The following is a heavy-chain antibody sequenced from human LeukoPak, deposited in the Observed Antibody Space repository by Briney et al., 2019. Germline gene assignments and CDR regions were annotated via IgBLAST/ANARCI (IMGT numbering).Heavy chain of an antibody. D-gene: IGHD6-19*01. J-gene: IGHJ3*02. V-gene: IGHV3-23*01. CDR1: GFTFSTYA. CDR3: ANLGYSSGWFDAFDI. CDR2: ISGSGSST. Sequence: GGSLRLSCAASGFTFSTYAMTWVRQAPGQGLEWVSRISGSGSSTYYADSVKGRFTISRDNSKNSLYLQMNSLRAEDTAVYYCANLGYSSGWFDAFDIWGQGTMVNVSS.